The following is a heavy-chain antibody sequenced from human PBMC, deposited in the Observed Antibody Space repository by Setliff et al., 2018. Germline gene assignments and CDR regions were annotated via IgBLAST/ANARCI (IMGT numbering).Heavy chain of an antibody. D-gene: IGHD1-20*01. J-gene: IGHJ3*01. Sequence: SETLSLTCTVSGGSISSYYWSWIHQPPGKGLEWIAYIYYSGSTNYNPSLKSRVTISVDTSKNQFSLKLSSVTAADTAVYYCARGNNWEPDAFDVWGQGTMVTVSS. CDR1: GGSISSYY. CDR2: IYYSGST. V-gene: IGHV4-59*01. CDR3: ARGNNWEPDAFDV.